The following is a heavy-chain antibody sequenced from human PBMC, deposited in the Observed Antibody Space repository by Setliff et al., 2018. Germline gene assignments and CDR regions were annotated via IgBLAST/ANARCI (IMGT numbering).Heavy chain of an antibody. CDR2: ISTFNGNT. CDR1: GYTFSRSA. CDR3: ARGDSSSWPRSEYFQY. Sequence: ASVKVSCKASGYTFSRSAMTWVRQAPGQGLEWLGWISTFNGNTYYAQNMQDRVTLATDKSTDTAYLELRSLKLDDTAVYYCARGDSSSWPRSEYFQYWGQGTPVTVSS. V-gene: IGHV1-18*01. J-gene: IGHJ1*01. D-gene: IGHD3-22*01.